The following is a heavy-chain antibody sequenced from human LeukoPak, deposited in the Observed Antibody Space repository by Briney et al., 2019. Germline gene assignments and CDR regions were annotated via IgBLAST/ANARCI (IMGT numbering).Heavy chain of an antibody. V-gene: IGHV3-11*06. CDR2: ISSSSAYT. CDR3: ARGGRNGHFDY. CDR1: GFTFTDYY. J-gene: IGHJ4*02. Sequence: GGSLRLSCAASGFTFTDYYMSWIRQAPGKGLEWVSYISSSSAYTNYAVSVKGRFTISGDNAKNSLYLQMNSLRAEDTAVYYCARGGRNGHFDYWGQGTLVTVSS.